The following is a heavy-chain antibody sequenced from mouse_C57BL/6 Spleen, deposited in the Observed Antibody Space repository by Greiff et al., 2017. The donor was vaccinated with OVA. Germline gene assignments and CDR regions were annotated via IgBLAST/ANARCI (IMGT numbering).Heavy chain of an antibody. Sequence: EVQLQQSGTVLARPEASVKMSCKTSGYTFTSYWMHWVKQRPGQGLEWIGAIYPGNSDTSYNQKFKGKAKLTAVTSASTAYMELSSLTNEDSAFYYCTRGLYDSYSYYAMDYWGQGTSVTVSS. D-gene: IGHD2-3*01. V-gene: IGHV1-5*01. CDR2: IYPGNSDT. CDR1: GYTFTSYW. CDR3: TRGLYDSYSYYAMDY. J-gene: IGHJ4*01.